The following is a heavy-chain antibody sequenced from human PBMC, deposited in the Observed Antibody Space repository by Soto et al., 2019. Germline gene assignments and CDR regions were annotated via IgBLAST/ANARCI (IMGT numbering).Heavy chain of an antibody. Sequence: QVQLVQSGAEVKKPGDSVKVSCKASGDTFNTNDFNWVRQATGQGLEWMGWMNPASGNTGFAQKIQGRVSLTMDTSTSIAYMELSSLTSEDTAMYYCTRGISDSWGQGTLVTVSS. V-gene: IGHV1-8*01. CDR3: TRGISDS. J-gene: IGHJ4*02. CDR1: GDTFNTND. D-gene: IGHD3-3*02. CDR2: MNPASGNT.